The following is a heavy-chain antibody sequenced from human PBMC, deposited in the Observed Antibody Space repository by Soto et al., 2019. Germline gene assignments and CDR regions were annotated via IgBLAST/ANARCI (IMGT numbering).Heavy chain of an antibody. J-gene: IGHJ5*02. CDR2: IYYSGST. V-gene: IGHV4-31*03. CDR1: GGSISSGGYY. CDR3: ARDRAGWAARPYNWFDR. D-gene: IGHD6-6*01. Sequence: QVQLQESGPGLVKPSQTLSLTCTVSGGSISSGGYYWSWIRQHPGKGLEWIGYIYYSGSTYYIPSLKSRVTISVDRSKNQFCLKLSSVTAAATAVYYCARDRAGWAARPYNWFDRCGQVTLFTFSS.